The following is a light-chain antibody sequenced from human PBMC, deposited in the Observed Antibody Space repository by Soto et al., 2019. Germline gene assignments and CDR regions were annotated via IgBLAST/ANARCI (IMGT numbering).Light chain of an antibody. V-gene: IGLV1-51*01. CDR2: DNN. CDR1: SSNIGNND. CDR3: GTWDTNSYV. Sequence: QSVLTQPPSVSAAPGQKVTISCSGSSSNIGNNDVSWYQQLPGTAPKVLIYDNNKRPSGIPDRISGSKSGTSATLGITGLQTGDEADYYCGTWDTNSYVFGTGTQLTVL. J-gene: IGLJ1*01.